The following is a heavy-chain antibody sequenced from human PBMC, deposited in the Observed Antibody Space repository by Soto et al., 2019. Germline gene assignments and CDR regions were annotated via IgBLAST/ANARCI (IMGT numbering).Heavy chain of an antibody. Sequence: QVQLVQSGAEVKKPGSSVKVSCKASGGTFSSYAISWVRQAPGQGLEWMGGIIPIFGTANYAQKFQGRVMITADESTSTAYMELSSLRSEDTAVYYCAREECSSTSCYVGDNWFDPWRQGTLVTVSS. V-gene: IGHV1-69*01. CDR2: IIPIFGTA. CDR3: AREECSSTSCYVGDNWFDP. J-gene: IGHJ5*02. D-gene: IGHD2-2*01. CDR1: GGTFSSYA.